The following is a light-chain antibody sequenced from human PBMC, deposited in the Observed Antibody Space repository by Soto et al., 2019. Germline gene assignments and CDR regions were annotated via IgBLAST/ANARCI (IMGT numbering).Light chain of an antibody. J-gene: IGKJ3*01. CDR3: QQYNGFT. CDR2: KGS. Sequence: DIQMTQSPSTLSASVGDRVTITCRASQSIRSWLAWYQQKPGKAPKLLIYKGSSLESGVPSRFSGSGSGTEFTLTISSLQPDDFATYYCQQYNGFTFGPGTKVDIK. CDR1: QSIRSW. V-gene: IGKV1-5*03.